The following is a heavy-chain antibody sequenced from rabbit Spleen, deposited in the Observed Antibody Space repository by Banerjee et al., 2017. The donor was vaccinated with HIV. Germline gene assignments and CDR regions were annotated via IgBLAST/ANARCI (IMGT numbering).Heavy chain of an antibody. CDR2: IYAGNSGYT. CDR1: GFDFSNYG. D-gene: IGHD8-1*01. CDR3: ARDTGTSFSTYGMDL. J-gene: IGHJ6*01. Sequence: QEQLVESGGGLVQPGGSLKLSCKASGFDFSNYGVSWVRQAPGKGLEWIGIIYAGNSGYTFYAAWATGRFTISKTSSTTVTLQMTSLTAADTATYFCARDTGTSFSTYGMDLWGPGTLVTVS. V-gene: IGHV1S45*01.